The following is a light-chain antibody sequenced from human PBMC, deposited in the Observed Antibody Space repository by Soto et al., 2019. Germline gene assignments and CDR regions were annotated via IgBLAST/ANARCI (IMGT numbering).Light chain of an antibody. Sequence: DIQMTQSPSTLSASVGDRVTITCRASQSFSYWLAWYQQKPGKAPKLLIYKASNLERGVPSRFSGSGSGTHFKLPINSLQPDDFATSYCQQYNSDPRTFGQGTNMDIK. CDR2: KAS. CDR1: QSFSYW. J-gene: IGKJ1*01. CDR3: QQYNSDPRT. V-gene: IGKV1-5*03.